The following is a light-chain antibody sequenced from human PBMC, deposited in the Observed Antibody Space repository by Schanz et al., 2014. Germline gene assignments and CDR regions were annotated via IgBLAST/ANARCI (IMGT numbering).Light chain of an antibody. V-gene: IGLV2-23*02. CDR3: CSYGGTVV. CDR2: EVS. J-gene: IGLJ2*01. CDR1: SSDVSGYNY. Sequence: QSVLTQPASVSGSPGQSITISCTGTSSDVSGYNYVSWHQQHPGKAPKLMIYEVSKRPSGVPDRFSGSKSGNTASLTISGLQAEDEADYYCCSYGGTVVFGGGTKLTVL.